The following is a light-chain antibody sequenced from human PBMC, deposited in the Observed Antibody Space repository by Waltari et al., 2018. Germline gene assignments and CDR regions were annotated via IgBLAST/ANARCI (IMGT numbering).Light chain of an antibody. Sequence: DIQMTQSPSSVSASVGDGVTITCRASQGISSWLAWYQQKPGRAPKLLVYEASSLERGVPSRFSGGGFGTEFTLTISGLQPDDFATYYCQQYAGSPWTFGQGTKVEIK. V-gene: IGKV1-5*03. CDR3: QQYAGSPWT. J-gene: IGKJ1*01. CDR1: QGISSW. CDR2: EAS.